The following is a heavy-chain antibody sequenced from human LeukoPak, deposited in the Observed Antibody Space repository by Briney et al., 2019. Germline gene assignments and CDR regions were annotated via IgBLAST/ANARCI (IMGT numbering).Heavy chain of an antibody. V-gene: IGHV5-51*01. CDR2: IYPGDSDT. CDR1: GYSFTSYW. J-gene: IGHJ6*02. Sequence: TGESLKISCKGSGYSFTSYWIGWVRQMPGEGLEWMGIIYPGDSDTRYSPSFQGQVTISADKSISTAYLQWSSLKASDTAMYYCASAMDYYYYGMDVWGQGTTVTVSS. CDR3: ASAMDYYYYGMDV.